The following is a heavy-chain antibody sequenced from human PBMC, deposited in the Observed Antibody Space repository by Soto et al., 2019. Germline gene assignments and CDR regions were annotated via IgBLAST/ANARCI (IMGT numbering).Heavy chain of an antibody. CDR2: INIDESDT. Sequence: EVQLVESGGGLVQPGGSLRLSCAASGFTFSSYWMHWVRQGPGKGLLWVSRINIDESDTYYADSVKGRFTISRDNAKNTLYLRMNSLRAEDTAVYFCAREGNNPNWYFDLWGRGTLVTVSS. J-gene: IGHJ2*01. CDR1: GFTFSSYW. CDR3: AREGNNPNWYFDL. V-gene: IGHV3-74*01.